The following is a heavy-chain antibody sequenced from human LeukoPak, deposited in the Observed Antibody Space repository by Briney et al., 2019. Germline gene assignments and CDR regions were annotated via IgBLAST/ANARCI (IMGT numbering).Heavy chain of an antibody. V-gene: IGHV1-2*02. Sequence: GASVKVSCKASGYTFTGYYMHWVRQAPGQGLEWMGWINPNSGGTNYAQKFQGRVTMTRDTSISTAYMELSRLRSEDTAVYYCASWRSSKNYYYYYMDVWGKGTTVTVSS. CDR2: INPNSGGT. D-gene: IGHD6-13*01. CDR1: GYTFTGYY. J-gene: IGHJ6*03. CDR3: ASWRSSKNYYYYYMDV.